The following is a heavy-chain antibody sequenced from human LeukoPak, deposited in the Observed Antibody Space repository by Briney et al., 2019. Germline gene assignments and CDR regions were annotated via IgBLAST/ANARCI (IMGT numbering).Heavy chain of an antibody. CDR1: GYTFSSYS. Sequence: GGSLRLSCAASGYTFSSYSMNWVRQAPGKGLEWVSYISSSSSTIYYADSVKGRFTISRDNAKNSLYLQMNSLRAEDTAVYYCARDPRYCSSTSCYSYFDYWGQGTLVTVSS. CDR3: ARDPRYCSSTSCYSYFDY. CDR2: ISSSSSTI. V-gene: IGHV3-48*01. J-gene: IGHJ4*02. D-gene: IGHD2-2*01.